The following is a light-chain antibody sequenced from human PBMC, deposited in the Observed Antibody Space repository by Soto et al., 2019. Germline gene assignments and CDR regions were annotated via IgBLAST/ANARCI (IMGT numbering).Light chain of an antibody. V-gene: IGKV1-27*01. CDR3: QKYNIAPWT. CDR2: AAS. Sequence: DIQMSPSPSSLSAYVGARVTITCRASQAISNYLAWYQQKPGKVPKLLIYAASTLQSGVPSRFSGSGSGTDFTLTISSLQPEDVATYYCQKYNIAPWTFGQGTKVDIK. CDR1: QAISNY. J-gene: IGKJ1*01.